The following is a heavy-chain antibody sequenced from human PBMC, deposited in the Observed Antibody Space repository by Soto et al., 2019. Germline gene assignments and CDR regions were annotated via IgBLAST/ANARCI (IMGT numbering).Heavy chain of an antibody. V-gene: IGHV4-30-4*01. D-gene: IGHD5-18*01. CDR1: GDSISSGDYY. CDR2: IYYSGST. Sequence: PSETLSLTCTVSGDSISSGDYYWSWIRQPPGKGLEWIGYIYYSGSTYFNPSLKSRVTISVDTSKNQFSLKLSPVTAAGPAVYYCTRGYSYCYLGWFDSWGQGTLVTVSS. CDR3: TRGYSYCYLGWFDS. J-gene: IGHJ5*01.